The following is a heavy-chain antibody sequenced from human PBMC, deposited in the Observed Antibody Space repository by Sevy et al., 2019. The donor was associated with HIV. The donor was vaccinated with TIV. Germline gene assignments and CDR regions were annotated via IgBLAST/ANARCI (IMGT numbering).Heavy chain of an antibody. Sequence: GGSLRLSCAASGFTFNRYSMHWVRQAPGKGLEWVATISFDATNKHYPDSVKGRFTISRDNFQNWLFLQMDSLRPKDTAVYYCALERLSSDVAEYFQNWGQGTLVTVSS. J-gene: IGHJ1*01. CDR2: ISFDATNK. CDR1: GFTFNRYS. V-gene: IGHV3-30-3*01. D-gene: IGHD1-1*01. CDR3: ALERLSSDVAEYFQN.